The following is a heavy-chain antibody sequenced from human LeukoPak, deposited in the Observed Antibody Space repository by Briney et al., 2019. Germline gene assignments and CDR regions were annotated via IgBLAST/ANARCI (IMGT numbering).Heavy chain of an antibody. V-gene: IGHV3-7*03. CDR3: AREGGGYNEGAFDI. Sequence: GGSLRLSCAASGSTFSSYWMSWVRQAPGKGLEWVANIKQDGSEKYYVDSVKGRFTISRDNAKNSLYLQMNSLRAEDTAVYYCAREGGGYNEGAFDIWGQGTMVTVSS. CDR2: IKQDGSEK. CDR1: GSTFSSYW. D-gene: IGHD5-24*01. J-gene: IGHJ3*02.